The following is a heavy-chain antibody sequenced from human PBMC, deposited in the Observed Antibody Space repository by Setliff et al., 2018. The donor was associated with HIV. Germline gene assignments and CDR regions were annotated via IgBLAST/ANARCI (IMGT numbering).Heavy chain of an antibody. Sequence: ASVKVSCKASGYNLVSYDISWVRQAPGQGLEWMGWISGYNGNTNYAEEFRGRVTMTTDTSTSTVYMELRSLRSDDTAVYYCARVPNRGEFYYYYYYMDVWGKGTTVTSP. CDR3: ARVPNRGEFYYYYYYMDV. V-gene: IGHV1-18*01. D-gene: IGHD3-16*01. J-gene: IGHJ6*03. CDR2: ISGYNGNT. CDR1: GYNLVSYD.